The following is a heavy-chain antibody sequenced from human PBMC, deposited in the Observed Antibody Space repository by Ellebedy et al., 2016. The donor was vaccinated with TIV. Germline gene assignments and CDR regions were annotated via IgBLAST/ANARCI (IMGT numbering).Heavy chain of an antibody. CDR3: ARDTNYFGSGY. D-gene: IGHD3-10*01. V-gene: IGHV1-46*01. J-gene: IGHJ4*02. CDR2: INPSGDKT. Sequence: AASVKVSCKASGFTFSSYYMYWVRQAPGQGLEWMGIINPSGDKTTYAQKFQGRVTVTRDASTSTVYMELSSLRSEDTAVYYCARDTNYFGSGYWGQGTLVTVS. CDR1: GFTFSSYY.